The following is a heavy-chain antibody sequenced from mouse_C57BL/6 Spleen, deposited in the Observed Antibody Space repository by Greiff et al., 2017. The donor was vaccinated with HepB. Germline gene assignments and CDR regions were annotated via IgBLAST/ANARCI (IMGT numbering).Heavy chain of an antibody. CDR2: IYPGSGST. D-gene: IGHD2-4*01. J-gene: IGHJ2*01. V-gene: IGHV1-55*01. Sequence: VQLQQSGAELVKPGASVKMSCKASGYTFTSYWITWVKQRPGQGLEWIGDIYPGSGSTNYNEKFKSKATLTVDTSSSTAYMQLSSLTSEDSAVYYCARDYYDYDGGDFDYWGQGTTLTVSS. CDR3: ARDYYDYDGGDFDY. CDR1: GYTFTSYW.